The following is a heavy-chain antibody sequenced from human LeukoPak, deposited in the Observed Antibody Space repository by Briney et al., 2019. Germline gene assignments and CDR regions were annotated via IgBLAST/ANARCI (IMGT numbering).Heavy chain of an antibody. J-gene: IGHJ3*02. CDR2: IYHSGST. D-gene: IGHD6-6*01. CDR3: ARTSIAARRANAFDI. CDR1: GGSISSGGYS. Sequence: SETLSLTCAVSGGSISSGGYSWSWIRQPPGKGLEWIGYIYHSGSTYYNPSLKSRVTISVDRTKNQFSLKLSSVTAADTAVYYCARTSIAARRANAFDIWGQGTMVTVSS. V-gene: IGHV4-30-2*01.